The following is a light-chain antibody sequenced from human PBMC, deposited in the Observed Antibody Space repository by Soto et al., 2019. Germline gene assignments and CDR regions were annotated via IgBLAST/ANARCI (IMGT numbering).Light chain of an antibody. CDR3: MQALHLLT. V-gene: IGKV2-28*01. J-gene: IGKJ3*01. Sequence: DIVMTQSPLSLPVVPGEPAYISCRSSQSLLHSNGYNYLDWYLQKPGQSPQLLIYLGSNRASGVPDRFSGSGSGTDFTLKISRVEAEDVWVYYCMQALHLLTFGPGTKVDIK. CDR1: QSLLHSNGYNY. CDR2: LGS.